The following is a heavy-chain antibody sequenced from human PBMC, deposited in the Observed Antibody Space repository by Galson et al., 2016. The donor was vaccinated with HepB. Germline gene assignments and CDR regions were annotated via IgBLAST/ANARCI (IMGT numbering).Heavy chain of an antibody. J-gene: IGHJ3*02. CDR1: GYTFTSYH. V-gene: IGHV1-46*01. Sequence: SVKVSCKASGYTFTSYHMHWVRQAPGQGLEWMGIINPSGGRTNYAQKFQGRVTMTRDTSTRIVYMELSSLRSDDTAVYYCARGRGYGGNRALDIWGQGTMVTVSS. CDR3: ARGRGYGGNRALDI. CDR2: INPSGGRT. D-gene: IGHD4-23*01.